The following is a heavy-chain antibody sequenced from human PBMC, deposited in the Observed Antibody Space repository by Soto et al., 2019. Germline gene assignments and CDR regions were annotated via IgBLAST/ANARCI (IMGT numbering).Heavy chain of an antibody. J-gene: IGHJ4*02. Sequence: QVQLVQSGAEVKKPGTSVRISCKTSGYTFSNYDINWARQAAGQGLEWMGWMNPKSGYTGSARNFQGRVTMTRDTSMTTAYMELSSLRSEDTAMYYCARVMGSVDFWGQGTLVTVSS. CDR3: ARVMGSVDF. CDR1: GYTFSNYD. CDR2: MNPKSGYT. V-gene: IGHV1-8*01. D-gene: IGHD1-26*01.